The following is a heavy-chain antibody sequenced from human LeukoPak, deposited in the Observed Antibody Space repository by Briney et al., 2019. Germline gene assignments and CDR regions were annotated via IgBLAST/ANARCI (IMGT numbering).Heavy chain of an antibody. CDR3: GKTTVGYSSGRYPGWPVDY. CDR2: IFGSGGSP. CDR1: GFTFNSYA. J-gene: IGHJ4*02. D-gene: IGHD2-15*01. Sequence: GGSLRLSCAASGFTFNSYAMYWVRQAPGKGLEWISGIFGSGGSPHYADSVKGRFTISRDNSQEIVYLQLDSLRVKDTALYYCGKTTVGYSSGRYPGWPVDYWGQGALVTVSS. V-gene: IGHV3-23*01.